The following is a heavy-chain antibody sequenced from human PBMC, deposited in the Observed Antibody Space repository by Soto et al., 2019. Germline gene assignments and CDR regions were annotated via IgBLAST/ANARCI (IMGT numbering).Heavy chain of an antibody. Sequence: SETLSLTCTVSGGSISSYYWSWIRQPPGKGLEWIGYIYYSGSTNYNPSLKSRVTISVDTSKNQFSLKLSSVTAADTAVYYCARLPYGSGSYYGPDPWGFDPWGQGTLVTVSS. D-gene: IGHD3-10*01. CDR3: ARLPYGSGSYYGPDPWGFDP. J-gene: IGHJ5*02. CDR1: GGSISSYY. V-gene: IGHV4-59*08. CDR2: IYYSGST.